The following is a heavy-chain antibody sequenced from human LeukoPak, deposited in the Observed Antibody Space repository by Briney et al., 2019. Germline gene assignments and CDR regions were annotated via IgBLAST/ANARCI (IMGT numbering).Heavy chain of an antibody. CDR2: MNPNSGNT. CDR1: GYSFTSYD. V-gene: IGHV1-8*01. D-gene: IGHD1-26*01. Sequence: ASVKGSCKASGYSFTSYDINWVRQATGQGLEWMGWMNPNSGNTGYAQKFQGRVTMTRHTSISTAYMELSSLRSEDTAVYYCARGRSELLTRVTWLDAWGQGTLVTVSS. J-gene: IGHJ5*02. CDR3: ARGRSELLTRVTWLDA.